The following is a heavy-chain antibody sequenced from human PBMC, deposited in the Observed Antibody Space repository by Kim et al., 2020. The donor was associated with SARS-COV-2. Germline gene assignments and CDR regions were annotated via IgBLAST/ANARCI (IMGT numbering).Heavy chain of an antibody. CDR2: INPNSGVT. D-gene: IGHD6-13*01. Sequence: ASVKVSCKASGYIFTGYDMHWVRQAPGQGLEWMGRINPNSGVTNDAQKFQGRVTMTRDPSISTAYMELSRLRSDDTAVYYGAREKLSSISVGTANYWAQG. J-gene: IGHJ4*02. CDR1: GYIFTGYD. V-gene: IGHV1-2*06. CDR3: AREKLSSISVGTANY.